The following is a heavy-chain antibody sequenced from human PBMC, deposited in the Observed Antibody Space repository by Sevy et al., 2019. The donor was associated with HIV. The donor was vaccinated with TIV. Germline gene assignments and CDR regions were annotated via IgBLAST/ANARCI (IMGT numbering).Heavy chain of an antibody. Sequence: GGSLRLSCAASGFTFDDYAMNWVRQAPGKGLEWVSGISCDSGLIGYAFSGQGRFTVSRDSSKNSLYLQMNNLRPEDTALYYCTRDFVATTMGGAPFDIWDRGTMVTVSS. CDR2: ISCDSGLI. CDR3: TRDFVATTMGGAPFDI. CDR1: GFTFDDYA. V-gene: IGHV3-9*01. D-gene: IGHD5-12*01. J-gene: IGHJ3*02.